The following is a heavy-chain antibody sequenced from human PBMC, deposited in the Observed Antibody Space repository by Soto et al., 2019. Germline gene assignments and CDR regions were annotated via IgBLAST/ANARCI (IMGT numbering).Heavy chain of an antibody. V-gene: IGHV4-34*01. J-gene: IGHJ5*02. D-gene: IGHD3-3*01. Sequence: QVQLQQWGAGLLKPSETLSLTCAVYGGSFSGYYWSWIRQPPGKGLEWIGEINHSGSTNYNPSLKSRVTIPVDTSKNQFSLKLSSVTAADTAVYYCARGTPITIFGVGIAFGFDPWGQGTLVTVSS. CDR2: INHSGST. CDR3: ARGTPITIFGVGIAFGFDP. CDR1: GGSFSGYY.